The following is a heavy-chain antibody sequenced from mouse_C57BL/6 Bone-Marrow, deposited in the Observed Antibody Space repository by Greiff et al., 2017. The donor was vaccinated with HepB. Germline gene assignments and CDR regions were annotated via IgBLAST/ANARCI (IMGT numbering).Heavy chain of an antibody. CDR2: IDPENGDT. V-gene: IGHV14-4*01. CDR3: TTGNYYGPY. CDR1: GFNIKDDY. J-gene: IGHJ2*01. Sequence: VQLQQSGAELVRPGASVKLSCTASGFNIKDDYMHWVKQRPEQGLEWIGWIDPENGDTEYASKFQGKATIPADTSSNTAYLQLSSLTSEDTAVYYWTTGNYYGPYWGQGTTLTVSS. D-gene: IGHD1-1*01.